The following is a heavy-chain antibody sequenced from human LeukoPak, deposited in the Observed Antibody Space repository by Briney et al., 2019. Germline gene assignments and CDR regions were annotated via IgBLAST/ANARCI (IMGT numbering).Heavy chain of an antibody. V-gene: IGHV3-7*01. CDR2: IKQDGSEK. CDR3: ARNYYGSGSGDGWLDP. Sequence: GGSLRLSCAASGFTFSSYWMSWVRQAPGKGLEWVANIKQDGSEKYYVDSVKGRFTISRDNAKNSLYLQMNSLRAEDTAVYYCARNYYGSGSGDGWLDPWGQGTLVTVSS. J-gene: IGHJ5*02. D-gene: IGHD3-10*01. CDR1: GFTFSSYW.